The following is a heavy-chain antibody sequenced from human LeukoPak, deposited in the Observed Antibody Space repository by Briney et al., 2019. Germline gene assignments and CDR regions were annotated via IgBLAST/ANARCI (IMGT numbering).Heavy chain of an antibody. D-gene: IGHD6-13*01. CDR2: IYYSGST. Sequence: PSETLSLTCTVSGGSISSSSYYGGWIRQPPGKGLEWIGSIYYSGSTYYNPSLKSRVTISVDTSKNQFSLKLSSVTAADTAVYYCARVSSSWYQDWYFDLWGRGTLVTVSS. J-gene: IGHJ2*01. V-gene: IGHV4-39*07. CDR3: ARVSSSWYQDWYFDL. CDR1: GGSISSSSYY.